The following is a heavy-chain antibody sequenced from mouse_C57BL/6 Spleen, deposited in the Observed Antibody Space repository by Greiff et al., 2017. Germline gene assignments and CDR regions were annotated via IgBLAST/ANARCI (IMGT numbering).Heavy chain of an antibody. CDR3: ARGGANWYAMDY. CDR2: ISSGSSTI. J-gene: IGHJ4*01. D-gene: IGHD4-1*01. CDR1: GFTFSDYG. V-gene: IGHV5-17*01. Sequence: EVKVVESGGGLVKPGGSLKLSCAASGFTFSDYGMHWVRQAPEKGLEWVAYISSGSSTIYYADTVKGRFTISRDNAKNTLFLQMTSLRSEDTAMYYCARGGANWYAMDYWGQGTSVTVSS.